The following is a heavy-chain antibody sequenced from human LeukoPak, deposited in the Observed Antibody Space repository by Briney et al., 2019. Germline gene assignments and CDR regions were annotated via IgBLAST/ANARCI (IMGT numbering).Heavy chain of an antibody. D-gene: IGHD3-22*01. Sequence: SQTLSLTCTVSGGSIGSGGYYWSWIRQHPGKGLEWIGYIYYSGSTYYNPSLKSRVTISVDTSKNQFSLKLSSVTAADTAVYYCARAAYDSSGSDAFDIWGQGTMVTVSS. CDR3: ARAAYDSSGSDAFDI. J-gene: IGHJ3*02. V-gene: IGHV4-31*03. CDR2: IYYSGST. CDR1: GGSIGSGGYY.